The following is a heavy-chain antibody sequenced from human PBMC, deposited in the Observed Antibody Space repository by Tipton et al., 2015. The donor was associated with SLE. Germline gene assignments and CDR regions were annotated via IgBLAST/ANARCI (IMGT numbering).Heavy chain of an antibody. J-gene: IGHJ6*02. Sequence: TLSLTCTVSGGSLSSYYWSWIRQPPGKGLEWIGFIFFTGSTDYNPSLQSRVAISVDTSENQFSLGLTSVTAADTAVYYCARSGDYSGIYYYGFDVWGQGTTVTVSS. D-gene: IGHD4-11*01. V-gene: IGHV4-59*01. CDR2: IFFTGST. CDR3: ARSGDYSGIYYYGFDV. CDR1: GGSLSSYY.